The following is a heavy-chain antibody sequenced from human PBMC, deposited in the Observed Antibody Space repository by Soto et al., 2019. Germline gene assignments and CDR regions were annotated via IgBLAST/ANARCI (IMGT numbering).Heavy chain of an antibody. V-gene: IGHV4-61*01. Sequence: QVQLQESGPGLVKPSETLSLTCTVSGGSVSSGSYYWSWFRQPPGKGLEWIGYIYYSGSTNYNPSLKSRVTISVDTSKNQFSLKLSAVTAADTAVYYCERVLYYGMDVWGQGTTVTVSS. CDR2: IYYSGST. D-gene: IGHD2-15*01. J-gene: IGHJ6*02. CDR1: GGSVSSGSYY. CDR3: ERVLYYGMDV.